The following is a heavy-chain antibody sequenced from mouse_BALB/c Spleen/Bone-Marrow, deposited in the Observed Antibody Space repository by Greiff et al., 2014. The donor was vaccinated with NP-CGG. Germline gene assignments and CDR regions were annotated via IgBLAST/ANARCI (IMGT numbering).Heavy chain of an antibody. Sequence: VMLVESGAELVRPGSSVKISCKASGYAFSSYWMNWVKQRPGQGLEWIGQIYPGDGDTNYNEKFKGKATLTADKSSSTAYMQLSSLTSEDSAVYFCARVRNWADYWGQGTTLTVSS. CDR2: IYPGDGDT. J-gene: IGHJ2*01. V-gene: IGHV1-80*01. CDR1: GYAFSSYW. D-gene: IGHD4-1*01. CDR3: ARVRNWADY.